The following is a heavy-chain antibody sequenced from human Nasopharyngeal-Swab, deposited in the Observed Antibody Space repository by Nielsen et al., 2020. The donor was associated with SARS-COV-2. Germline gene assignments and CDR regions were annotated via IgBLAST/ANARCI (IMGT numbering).Heavy chain of an antibody. Sequence: GGSLRLSCAASGFTFSSYWMHWVRQAPGRGLEWVAVISYEGSLKNYADSVKGRFTISRDNSKSTLYLQMNRLRVEDTAVYYCAKRGAFLEILTGYPPIDYWGVGTLVIVSS. CDR3: AKRGAFLEILTGYPPIDY. D-gene: IGHD3-9*01. CDR1: GFTFSSYW. V-gene: IGHV3-30*18. J-gene: IGHJ4*02. CDR2: ISYEGSLK.